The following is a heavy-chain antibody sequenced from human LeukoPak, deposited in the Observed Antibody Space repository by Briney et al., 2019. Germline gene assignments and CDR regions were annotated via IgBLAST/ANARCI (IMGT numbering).Heavy chain of an antibody. CDR2: IYSGGNT. D-gene: IGHD2-21*02. J-gene: IGHJ4*02. CDR1: GLTVSSSY. CDR3: ARDTTYCGGGCYSLTDY. Sequence: PGGPLRLSCAASGLTVSSSYMIWVRQAPGKGPEWVSVIYSGGNTYYADSVKDRFTISRDNSRNTLYLQMDSLRAEDTAVYYCARDTTYCGGGCYSLTDYWSQGTLVSVSS. V-gene: IGHV3-66*01.